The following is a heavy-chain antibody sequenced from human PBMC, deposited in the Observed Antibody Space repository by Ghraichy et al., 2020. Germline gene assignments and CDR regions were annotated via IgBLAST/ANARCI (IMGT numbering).Heavy chain of an antibody. D-gene: IGHD3-3*01. CDR1: GGSISSGGYS. CDR3: ASTRITIFGDAFDI. CDR2: IYHSGST. Sequence: SETLSLTCAVSGGSISSGGYSWSWIRQPPGKGLEWIGYIYHSGSTYYNPSLKSRVTISVDRSKNQFSLKLSSVTAADTAVYYCASTRITIFGDAFDIWGQGTMVTVSS. J-gene: IGHJ3*02. V-gene: IGHV4-30-2*01.